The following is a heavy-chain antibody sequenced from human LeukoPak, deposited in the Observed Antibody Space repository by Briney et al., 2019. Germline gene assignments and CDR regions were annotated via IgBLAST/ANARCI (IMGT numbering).Heavy chain of an antibody. J-gene: IGHJ5*02. CDR3: ARGSGDIVVVPAATPGTNWFDP. V-gene: IGHV4-34*01. CDR1: GGSFSGYY. CDR2: INHSGST. Sequence: SETLSLTCAVYGGSFSGYYWSWIRQPPGKGLEWIGEINHSGSTNYNPSLKSRVTISVDTSKNQFSLKLSSVTAADTAVYYCARGSGDIVVVPAATPGTNWFDPWGQGTLVTVSS. D-gene: IGHD2-2*01.